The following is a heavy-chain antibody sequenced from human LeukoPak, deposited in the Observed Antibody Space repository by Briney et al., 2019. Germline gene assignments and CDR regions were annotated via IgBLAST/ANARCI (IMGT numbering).Heavy chain of an antibody. CDR3: ARAYSGSYLDY. D-gene: IGHD1-26*01. J-gene: IGHJ4*02. V-gene: IGHV4-39*01. Sequence: SETLSLTCTVSGGSISSSSYYWGWIRQPPGKGLGWIGSTYYSGSTYYNPSLKSRVTISVDTSKNQFSLKLSSVTAADTAVYYCARAYSGSYLDYWGQGTLVTVSS. CDR2: TYYSGST. CDR1: GGSISSSSYY.